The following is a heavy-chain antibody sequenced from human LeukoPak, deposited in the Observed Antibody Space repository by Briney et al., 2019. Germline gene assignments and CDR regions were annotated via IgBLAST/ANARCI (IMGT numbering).Heavy chain of an antibody. Sequence: GGSLRLSCAASGFTVSSNYMSWVRQAPGKGLEWVSVIYSGGSTYNADSVKGRFTISRDNSKNTLYLQMNSLRAEDTAVYYCAMIGGLMVTDYYYGMDVWGQGTTVTVSS. CDR3: AMIGGLMVTDYYYGMDV. D-gene: IGHD5-18*01. CDR2: IYSGGST. V-gene: IGHV3-66*01. CDR1: GFTVSSNY. J-gene: IGHJ6*02.